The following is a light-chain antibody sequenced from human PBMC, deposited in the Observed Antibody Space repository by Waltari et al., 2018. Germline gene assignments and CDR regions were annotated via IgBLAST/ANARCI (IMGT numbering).Light chain of an antibody. V-gene: IGLV4-69*01. J-gene: IGLJ3*02. Sequence: QLVLTQSPSASASLGASVKLTCTLSSGHSSNVIAWHQQQPEKGPQYLMKVNSDGSHSKGDEVADRVAGSSSGAERYLTISNVQSEDEADYYCQTGGHGTWVFGGGTKLTVL. CDR1: SGHSSNV. CDR3: QTGGHGTWV. CDR2: VNSDGSH.